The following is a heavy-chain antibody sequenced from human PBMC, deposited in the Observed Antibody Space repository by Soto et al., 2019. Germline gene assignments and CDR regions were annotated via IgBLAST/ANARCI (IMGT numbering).Heavy chain of an antibody. V-gene: IGHV3-53*01. Sequence: GGSLRLSCAASGFTVSNNYMNWVRQAPGKGLESVSVLYSDGSTNYADSVKGRFTISRDIPKNTLYLQMNSLRVEDTALYYCATAFCTDGSSCGFDYWGQGTLVTVSS. CDR2: LYSDGST. J-gene: IGHJ4*02. CDR3: ATAFCTDGSSCGFDY. D-gene: IGHD2-8*01. CDR1: GFTVSNNY.